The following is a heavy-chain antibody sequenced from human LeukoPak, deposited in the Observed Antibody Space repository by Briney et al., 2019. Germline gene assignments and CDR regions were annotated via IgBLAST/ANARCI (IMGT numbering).Heavy chain of an antibody. V-gene: IGHV3-7*05. CDR3: ARAAKISALDH. D-gene: IGHD6-13*01. CDR1: GFRFSSYW. Sequence: GGSLRLSCAASGFRFSSYWMTWVRQAPDKGLERVATIRRNRSEKYYVDSVKGRFTISRDDAKKSLFLQMDSLRPGDTAVYYCARAAKISALDHWGRGTLVTVSS. CDR2: IRRNRSEK. J-gene: IGHJ4*02.